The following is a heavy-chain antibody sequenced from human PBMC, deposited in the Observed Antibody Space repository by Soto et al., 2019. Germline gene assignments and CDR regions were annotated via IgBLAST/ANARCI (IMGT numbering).Heavy chain of an antibody. CDR2: ISDSGATT. Sequence: PGGSLRLSCAASGFSFGSYALSWVRQAPGKGLEWVSGISDSGATTYYADSVRGRFTISRDNSKNTLFLQMNSLRAEDTAMYYCAKDRPVKARSGSMSSWGQGTVLTISS. CDR1: GFSFGSYA. J-gene: IGHJ5*02. D-gene: IGHD1-26*01. CDR3: AKDRPVKARSGSMSS. V-gene: IGHV3-23*01.